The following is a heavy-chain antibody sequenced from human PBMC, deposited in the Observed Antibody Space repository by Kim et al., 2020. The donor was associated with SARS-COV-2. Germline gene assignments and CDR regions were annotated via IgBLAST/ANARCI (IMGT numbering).Heavy chain of an antibody. Sequence: SETLSLTCSVSGGSIRSGGKFWTWIRQHPAKGLEWIGYISYSGNSHYSPSLRSRVSISLQTSENQFSLELTSVTAADTAVYYCARGQPLDYCGRGILVAV. CDR2: ISYSGNS. D-gene: IGHD2-2*01. V-gene: IGHV4-31*03. J-gene: IGHJ4*02. CDR1: GGSIRSGGKF. CDR3: ARGQPLDY.